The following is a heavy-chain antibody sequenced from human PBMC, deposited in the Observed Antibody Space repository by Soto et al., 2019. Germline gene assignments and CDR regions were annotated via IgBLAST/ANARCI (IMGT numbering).Heavy chain of an antibody. J-gene: IGHJ3*02. CDR1: GFTFSNYG. CDR3: AKVGVAGLGAFEI. Sequence: EVQLLESGGGLVQPGGSLRLSCAASGFTFSNYGMTWVRQAPGKGLEWVSALTSGGSTYYADSVKGRFTISRDNSKETLYLQMNSLTAEDTAVYYCAKVGVAGLGAFEIWGPGTMVTVSS. CDR2: LTSGGST. V-gene: IGHV3-23*01. D-gene: IGHD6-19*01.